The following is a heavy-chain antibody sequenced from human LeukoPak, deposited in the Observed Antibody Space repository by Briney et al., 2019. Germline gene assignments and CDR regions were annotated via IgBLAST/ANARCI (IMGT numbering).Heavy chain of an antibody. V-gene: IGHV6-1*01. Sequence: SQPLSLTSAISRDSLLSKSAAWKWIRQSPSRGLEWLGRTFYRSKRHSDYAVSVKSRITINPDTSKNQCSLQLNSVTPEDTGVYWCARMVGGSPDSWGQGTLVTVSS. CDR2: TFYRSKRHS. CDR1: RDSLLSKSAA. J-gene: IGHJ4*02. D-gene: IGHD2-15*01. CDR3: ARMVGGSPDS.